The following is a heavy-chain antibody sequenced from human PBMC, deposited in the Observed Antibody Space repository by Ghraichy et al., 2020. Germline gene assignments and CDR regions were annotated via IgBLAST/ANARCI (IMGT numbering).Heavy chain of an antibody. V-gene: IGHV3-9*01. J-gene: IGHJ4*02. CDR2: ISWNSGSI. Sequence: GGSLRLSCAASGFTFDDYAMHWVRQAPGKGLEWVSGISWNSGSIGYADSVKGRFTISRDNAKNSLYLQMNSLRAEDTALYYCAKDMSPDHDSSGYYPTGVDYWGQGTLVTVSS. CDR3: AKDMSPDHDSSGYYPTGVDY. D-gene: IGHD3-22*01. CDR1: GFTFDDYA.